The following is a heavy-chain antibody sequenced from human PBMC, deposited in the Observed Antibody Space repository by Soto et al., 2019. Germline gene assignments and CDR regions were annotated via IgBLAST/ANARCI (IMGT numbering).Heavy chain of an antibody. Sequence: PGGSLRLSCAASGFTFSSYGMHWVRQAPGKGLEWVAVIWYDGSNKYYADSVTGRFTISRDNSKNTLYLQMNSLRAEDTAVYYCARAPHYYDSSGYFMNWGQGTLVTVSS. CDR2: IWYDGSNK. CDR3: ARAPHYYDSSGYFMN. J-gene: IGHJ4*02. D-gene: IGHD3-22*01. V-gene: IGHV3-33*01. CDR1: GFTFSSYG.